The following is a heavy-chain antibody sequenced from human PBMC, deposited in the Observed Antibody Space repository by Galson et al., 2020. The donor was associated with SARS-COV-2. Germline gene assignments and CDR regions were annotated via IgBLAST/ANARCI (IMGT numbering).Heavy chain of an antibody. D-gene: IGHD2-21*02. Sequence: GGSLRLSCAASGFTFSNAWMSWVRQAPGKGLEWVGRIKSKTDGGTTDYATPVKGRFTISRDDSKNTLYLQMNSLKTEDTAVYYCTTISGERRVVVTSYWGQGTLVTVSS. J-gene: IGHJ4*02. CDR2: IKSKTDGGTT. CDR1: GFTFSNAW. V-gene: IGHV3-15*01. CDR3: TTISGERRVVVTSY.